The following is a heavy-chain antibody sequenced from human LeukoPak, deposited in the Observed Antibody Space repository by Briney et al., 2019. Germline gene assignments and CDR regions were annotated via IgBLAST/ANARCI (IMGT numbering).Heavy chain of an antibody. CDR2: INHSGST. D-gene: IGHD5-12*01. CDR1: GGSISSGGYS. CDR3: ARGLGWLRFTGPRGGYYFDY. V-gene: IGHV4-30-2*01. J-gene: IGHJ4*02. Sequence: SQTLSLTCAVSGGSISSGGYSWSWIRQPPGKGLEWIGEINHSGSTNYNPSLKSRVTISVDTSKNQFSLKLSSVTAADTAVYYCARGLGWLRFTGPRGGYYFDYWGQGTLVTVSS.